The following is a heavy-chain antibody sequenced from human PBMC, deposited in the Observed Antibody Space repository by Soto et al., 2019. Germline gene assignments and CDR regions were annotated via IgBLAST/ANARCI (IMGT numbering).Heavy chain of an antibody. V-gene: IGHV4-4*02. Sequence: SETLSLTRDVSGDSISNDYWWTWVRQFPGEGLQWIGEIFHSGSTNYNPPLKNRVNISVDTSNNRFSLMLSSVTAADTAVYYCARGDVWSGSDYWGQGIQVTVSS. J-gene: IGHJ4*02. CDR1: GDSISNDYW. CDR3: ARGDVWSGSDY. D-gene: IGHD3-3*01. CDR2: IFHSGST.